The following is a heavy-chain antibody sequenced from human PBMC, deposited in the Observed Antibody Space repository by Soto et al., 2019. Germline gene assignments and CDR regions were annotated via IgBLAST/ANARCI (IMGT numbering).Heavy chain of an antibody. V-gene: IGHV3-13*04. CDR3: AGADESGYYPF. Sequence: EVQLVESGGGLVQPGGSLRLSCAASGFTFSSYDMHWVRKATGKSLEWVSAIGTAGDTYYPGSVKGRFTISREDAKNSLYLQMNSLRAGDTAVYYCAGADESGYYPFWGQGTLVTVSS. J-gene: IGHJ4*02. D-gene: IGHD3-22*01. CDR2: IGTAGDT. CDR1: GFTFSSYD.